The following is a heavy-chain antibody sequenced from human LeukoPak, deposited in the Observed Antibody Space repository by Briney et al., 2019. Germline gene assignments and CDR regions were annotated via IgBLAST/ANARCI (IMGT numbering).Heavy chain of an antibody. CDR2: IKGDGSER. Sequence: PGGSLRLSCEGSAFILSGHWMNWVRQTPGKGLEWVASIKGDGSERQYVDSVKGRFSISRDNSKNTLYLQMNSLRAEDTAVYYCARPHDYDSSVVDYWGQGTLVTVSS. V-gene: IGHV3-7*03. CDR1: AFILSGHW. D-gene: IGHD3-22*01. J-gene: IGHJ4*02. CDR3: ARPHDYDSSVVDY.